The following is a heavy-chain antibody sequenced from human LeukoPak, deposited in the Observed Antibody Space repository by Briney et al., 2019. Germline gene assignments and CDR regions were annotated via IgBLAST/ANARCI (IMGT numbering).Heavy chain of an antibody. CDR2: IIPIFGTA. Sequence: ASVKVSCKASGGTFSSYAISWVRQAPGQGLEWMGGIIPIFGTANYAQKFQGRVTITADESTSTAYMELSSQRSEDTAVYYCARGVRPDYYFDYWGQGTLVTVSS. V-gene: IGHV1-69*13. J-gene: IGHJ4*02. CDR3: ARGVRPDYYFDY. D-gene: IGHD1-14*01. CDR1: GGTFSSYA.